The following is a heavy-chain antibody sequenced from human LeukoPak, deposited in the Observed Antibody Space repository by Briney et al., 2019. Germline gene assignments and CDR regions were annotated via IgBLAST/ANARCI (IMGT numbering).Heavy chain of an antibody. V-gene: IGHV4-59*01. CDR2: IYYSGST. Sequence: PSETLSLTCTVSGGSISIYYWSWIRQPPGKGLEWIGYIYYSGSTNYNPSPKSRVTISVDTSKNQFSLKLSSVTAADTAVYYCARSSDQHDYGDYNDAFDIWGQGTMVTVSS. CDR1: GGSISIYY. D-gene: IGHD4-17*01. CDR3: ARSSDQHDYGDYNDAFDI. J-gene: IGHJ3*02.